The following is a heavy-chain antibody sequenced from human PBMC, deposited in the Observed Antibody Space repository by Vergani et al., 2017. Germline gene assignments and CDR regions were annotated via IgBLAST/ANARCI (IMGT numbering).Heavy chain of an antibody. CDR2: FDPEDGET. CDR1: GYTLTELS. Sequence: QVQLVQSGAEVKKPGASVKVSCKVSGYTLTELSMHWVRQAPGKGLEWMGGFDPEDGETIYAQKFQGRVTITADKSTSTAYMELSSLRSEDTAVYYCARDISGYGDSQNWGQGTLVTVSS. D-gene: IGHD4-17*01. V-gene: IGHV1-24*01. J-gene: IGHJ4*02. CDR3: ARDISGYGDSQN.